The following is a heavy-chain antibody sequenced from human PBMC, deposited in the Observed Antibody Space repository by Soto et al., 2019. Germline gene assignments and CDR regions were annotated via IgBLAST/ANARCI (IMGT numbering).Heavy chain of an antibody. V-gene: IGHV1-46*01. CDR3: AVADLSGGGWLDP. CDR1: GYSLTKYY. D-gene: IGHD1-26*01. Sequence: QEQLVQSGAEVKTPGASVNVSCKASGYSLTKYYVHWVRQAPGQGLEWMAIINPSSGDTTYAQKFQGSVPVTKNTSASSVYMELRSVTSGDRAICDCAVADLSGGGWLDPWGQGTLGTVS. CDR2: INPSSGDT. J-gene: IGHJ5*02.